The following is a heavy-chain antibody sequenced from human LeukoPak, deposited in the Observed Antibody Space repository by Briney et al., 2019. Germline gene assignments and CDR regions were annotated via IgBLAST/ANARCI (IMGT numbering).Heavy chain of an antibody. V-gene: IGHV3-23*01. Sequence: GGSLRLSCAASGFTFSSYAMSWVRQAPGKGLEWVSAISGSGGSTYYADSVKGRFTISRDNSKNTLYLQMNSLSAEDTAVYYCAKDLGFGELLSWGQGTLVTVSS. D-gene: IGHD3-10*01. CDR1: GFTFSSYA. CDR3: AKDLGFGELLS. J-gene: IGHJ4*02. CDR2: ISGSGGST.